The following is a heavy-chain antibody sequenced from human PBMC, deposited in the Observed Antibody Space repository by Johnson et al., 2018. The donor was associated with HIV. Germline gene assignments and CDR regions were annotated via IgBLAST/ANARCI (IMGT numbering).Heavy chain of an antibody. V-gene: IGHV3-9*01. CDR3: ARRSGYAFDI. Sequence: EVQLVESGGGVVQPGRSLRLSCAASGFTFSDHAMHWVRQAPGKGLEWVSGISWNSDTIRYADSVKGRFTISRDNAKNSLSLQMNSLRVEDTAVYYCARRSGYAFDIWGQGTMVTVSS. CDR2: ISWNSDTI. CDR1: GFTFSDHA. D-gene: IGHD5-24*01. J-gene: IGHJ3*02.